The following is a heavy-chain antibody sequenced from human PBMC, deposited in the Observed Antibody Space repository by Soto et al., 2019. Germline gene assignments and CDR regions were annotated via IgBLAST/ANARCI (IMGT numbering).Heavy chain of an antibody. CDR2: ISYDGSNK. D-gene: IGHD2-15*01. CDR3: AREYSYGMDV. V-gene: IGHV3-30-3*01. J-gene: IGHJ6*02. CDR1: AFTFSNYG. Sequence: PGGSLRLSCAASAFTFSNYGFRWVRLAPGKGLDWVATISYDGSNKYYADPVKGRFTISRDTSKSTLYLQMHSLRTEDTAIYYCAREYSYGMDVWGQGTRVTVSS.